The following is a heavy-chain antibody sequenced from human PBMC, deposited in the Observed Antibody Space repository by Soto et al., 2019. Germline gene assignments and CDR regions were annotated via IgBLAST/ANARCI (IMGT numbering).Heavy chain of an antibody. CDR2: IWYDGSNK. D-gene: IGHD6-13*01. J-gene: IGHJ6*03. CDR1: GFTFSSYG. Sequence: QVQLVESGGGVVQPGRSLRLSCAASGFTFSSYGMHWVRQAPGKGLEWVAVIWYDGSNKYYADSVKGRFTISRDNSKNTLYLQMNSLRAEDTAVYYCARAPTAKSSSWYSRRAGGQPPNMDVWGKGTTVTVSS. CDR3: ARAPTAKSSSWYSRRAGGQPPNMDV. V-gene: IGHV3-33*01.